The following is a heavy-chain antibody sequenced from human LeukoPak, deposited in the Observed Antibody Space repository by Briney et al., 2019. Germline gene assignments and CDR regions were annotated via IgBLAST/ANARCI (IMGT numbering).Heavy chain of an antibody. CDR1: GFTFSKYA. J-gene: IGHJ4*02. V-gene: IGHV3-64D*09. D-gene: IGHD6-19*01. CDR3: VKSSSGWYYDY. CDR2: INDNGRST. Sequence: GGSLRLSCSASGFTFSKYAMHWVRQAPGKGLEYVSAINDNGRSTYYADSVKGRFSISRDNSKSTLYLQMSSLRTEDTAVYYCVKSSSGWYYDYWGQGTLVTVSS.